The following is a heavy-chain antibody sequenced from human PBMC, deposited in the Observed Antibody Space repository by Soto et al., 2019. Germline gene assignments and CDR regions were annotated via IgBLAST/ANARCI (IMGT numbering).Heavy chain of an antibody. Sequence: SVKVSCKTSGGTFSSYRFNWVRQARGQGLEWLGGIVPIYRTADYAQKFQGRVTITADESTRTVYLELSSLKSQDTALYYCARDSGAKLSSSWGQGTLVTV. D-gene: IGHD6-13*01. CDR3: ARDSGAKLSSS. CDR2: IVPIYRTA. V-gene: IGHV1-69*13. J-gene: IGHJ4*02. CDR1: GGTFSSYR.